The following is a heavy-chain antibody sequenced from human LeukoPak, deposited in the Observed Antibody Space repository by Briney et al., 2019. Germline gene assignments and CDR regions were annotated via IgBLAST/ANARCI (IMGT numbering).Heavy chain of an antibody. Sequence: GGSLRLSCAASGFTFSTYGMSWVRQAPGKGLEWVSAISGSGGSTYYADSVKGRFTISRDNSKNTLYLQMNSLRAEDRAVYYCAKDGGEYYDILTGHHPRLYYMDVWGKGTTVTISS. CDR2: ISGSGGST. V-gene: IGHV3-23*01. J-gene: IGHJ6*03. D-gene: IGHD3-9*01. CDR3: AKDGGEYYDILTGHHPRLYYMDV. CDR1: GFTFSTYG.